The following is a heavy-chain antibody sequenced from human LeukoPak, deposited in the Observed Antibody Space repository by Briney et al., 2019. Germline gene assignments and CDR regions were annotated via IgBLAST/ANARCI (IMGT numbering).Heavy chain of an antibody. CDR1: GYTFTSYA. Sequence: ASVKVSCKASGYTFTSYAMHWVRQAPGQRLEWMGWINAGNGNTKYSQKFQGRVTMTTDTPTSTAYMELRSLRSDDTAVYYCARALGYGSGTYGSDYWGQGTLVTVSS. V-gene: IGHV1-3*01. D-gene: IGHD3-10*01. J-gene: IGHJ4*02. CDR3: ARALGYGSGTYGSDY. CDR2: INAGNGNT.